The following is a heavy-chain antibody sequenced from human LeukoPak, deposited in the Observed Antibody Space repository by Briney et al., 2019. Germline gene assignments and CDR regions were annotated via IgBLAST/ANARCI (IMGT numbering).Heavy chain of an antibody. CDR1: GGSISSYY. D-gene: IGHD4/OR15-4a*01. CDR3: AGTIYYMDV. CDR2: IYYSGNT. J-gene: IGHJ6*03. V-gene: IGHV4-59*08. Sequence: SETLSLTCTVSGGSISSYYWSWIRQPPGKGLEWIGYIYYSGNTYYNPSLKSRVTISIDTSKNQFSLSLSSVTAADTAVYNCAGTIYYMDVWGKGTSVTVSS.